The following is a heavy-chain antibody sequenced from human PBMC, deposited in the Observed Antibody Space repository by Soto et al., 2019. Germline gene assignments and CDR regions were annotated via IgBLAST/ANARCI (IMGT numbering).Heavy chain of an antibody. D-gene: IGHD1-26*01. CDR2: ISYDGSNK. CDR1: GFTFSSYG. J-gene: IGHJ4*02. V-gene: IGHV3-30*18. Sequence: QVQLVESGGGVVQPGRSLRLSCAASGFTFSSYGMHWVRQAPGKGLEWVAVISYDGSNKYYADSVKGRFTISRDNSKNTVYLQMNSLRAEDTAVYYCAKDYGGSYYGGRRTPGYWGQGTLVTVSS. CDR3: AKDYGGSYYGGRRTPGY.